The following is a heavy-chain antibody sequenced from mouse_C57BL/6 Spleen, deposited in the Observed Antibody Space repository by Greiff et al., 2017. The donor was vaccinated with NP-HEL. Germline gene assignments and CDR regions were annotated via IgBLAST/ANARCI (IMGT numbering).Heavy chain of an antibody. Sequence: VQLKQSGPELVKPGASVKIPCKASGYTFTDYNMDWVKQSPGKSLEWIGDINPNNGATIYNQKFKGKATFTVDKSSSTAYMELRSLTSEDTAVYYCARSGGTMVTTWFAYWGQGTLVTVSA. CDR1: GYTFTDYN. CDR2: INPNNGAT. J-gene: IGHJ3*01. CDR3: ARSGGTMVTTWFAY. V-gene: IGHV1-18*01. D-gene: IGHD2-2*01.